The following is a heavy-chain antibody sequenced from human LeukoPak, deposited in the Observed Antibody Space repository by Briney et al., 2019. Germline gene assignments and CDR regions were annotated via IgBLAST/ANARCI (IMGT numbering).Heavy chain of an antibody. J-gene: IGHJ5*02. CDR1: GGSISSYY. V-gene: IGHV4-4*07. CDR3: ARYYDSSGYYYEASWFDP. CDR2: IYTGGST. D-gene: IGHD3-22*01. Sequence: SETLSLTCTVSGGSISSYYWSWIRQPAGKGLEWIGRIYTGGSTNYNPSLKSRVTMSVDTSKNQFSLTLSSVTAADTAVYYCARYYDSSGYYYEASWFDPWGQGTLVTVSS.